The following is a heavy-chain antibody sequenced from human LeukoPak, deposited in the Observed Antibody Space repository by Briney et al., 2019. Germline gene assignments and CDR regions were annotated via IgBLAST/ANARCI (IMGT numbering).Heavy chain of an antibody. D-gene: IGHD2-2*01. CDR2: ISDSGSTI. Sequence: QPGGSLRLSCVASGFTFTTYAMTWVRQAPGKGLEWVSRISDSGSTIYYADSVKGRFTISRDNAKNSLYLQMNSLRAEDTAVYYCARDKPQKYQLDNFDYWGQGTLVTVSS. J-gene: IGHJ4*02. CDR3: ARDKPQKYQLDNFDY. CDR1: GFTFTTYA. V-gene: IGHV3-48*03.